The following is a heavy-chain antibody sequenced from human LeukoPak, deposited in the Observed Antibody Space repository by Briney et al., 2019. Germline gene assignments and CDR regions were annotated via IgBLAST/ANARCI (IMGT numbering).Heavy chain of an antibody. Sequence: ASVKVSCKASGGTFGSYAISWVRQAPGQGLEWMGGIIPIFGTANYAQKFQGRVTITTDESTSTAYMELSSLRSEDTAVYYCARMTTVTEYYYYYYMDVWGKGTTVTVSS. CDR2: IIPIFGTA. J-gene: IGHJ6*03. CDR3: ARMTTVTEYYYYYYMDV. CDR1: GGTFGSYA. V-gene: IGHV1-69*05. D-gene: IGHD4-11*01.